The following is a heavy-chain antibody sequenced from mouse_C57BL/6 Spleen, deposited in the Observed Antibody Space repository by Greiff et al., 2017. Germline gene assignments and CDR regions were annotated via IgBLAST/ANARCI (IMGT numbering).Heavy chain of an antibody. D-gene: IGHD2-3*01. Sequence: VQLQQSGAELVKPGASVKLSCKASGYTFTEYTIHWVNQGSGQGLEWIGWFYPGSGSIKYNEKFKDKASLSADKSSSSVYMELSRLTSEDSAVYVCARHEEGYSYYFDYWGQGTTLTGSS. V-gene: IGHV1-62-2*01. J-gene: IGHJ2*01. CDR2: FYPGSGSI. CDR3: ARHEEGYSYYFDY. CDR1: GYTFTEYT.